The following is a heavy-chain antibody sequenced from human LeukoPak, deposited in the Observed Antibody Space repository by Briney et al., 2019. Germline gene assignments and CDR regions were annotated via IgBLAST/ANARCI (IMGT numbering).Heavy chain of an antibody. J-gene: IGHJ3*02. V-gene: IGHV1-18*01. D-gene: IGHD3-9*01. CDR1: GYTFTSYG. CDR2: ISSYNGNT. CDR3: ATDLTDSVAFDI. Sequence: ASVKVSCKASGYTFTSYGISWVRQAPGQGLEWMGWISSYNGNTNYAQKLQGRVTMTTDTSTSTVYMELSSLRSEDTAVYYCATDLTDSVAFDIWGQGTMVTVSS.